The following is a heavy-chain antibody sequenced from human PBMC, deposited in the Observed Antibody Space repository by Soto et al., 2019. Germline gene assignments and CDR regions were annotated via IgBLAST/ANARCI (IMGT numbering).Heavy chain of an antibody. CDR2: IYYSGST. V-gene: IGHV4-30-2*03. CDR3: ATQEVGGSYVYTFDP. Sequence: SETLSLTCAVSGGSISNGGYSWSWIRQPPGKGLEWIGYIYYSGSTYYNPSLKSRVTISVDTSKNHFSLKLSSVTAADTAVYYCATQEVGGSYVYTFDPWGQGTLVTVSS. J-gene: IGHJ5*02. D-gene: IGHD1-26*01. CDR1: GGSISNGGYS.